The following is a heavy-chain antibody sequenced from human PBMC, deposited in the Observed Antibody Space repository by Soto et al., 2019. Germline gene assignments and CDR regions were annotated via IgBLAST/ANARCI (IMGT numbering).Heavy chain of an antibody. CDR3: ARDSGSYSGYYYGMDV. D-gene: IGHD1-26*01. CDR1: GYTFTSYG. V-gene: IGHV1-18*01. CDR2: ISAYNGNT. J-gene: IGHJ6*02. Sequence: QVQLVQSGAEVKKPGASVKVSCKASGYTFTSYGISWVRQAPGQGLEWMGWISAYNGNTNYAQKLQGRVTMTTDTXTXXAYKELRSLRSDDTAVYYCARDSGSYSGYYYGMDVWGQGTTVTVSS.